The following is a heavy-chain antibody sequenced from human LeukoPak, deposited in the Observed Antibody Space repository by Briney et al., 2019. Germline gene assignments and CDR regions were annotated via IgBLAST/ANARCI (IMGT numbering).Heavy chain of an antibody. CDR1: GGTFSSYV. V-gene: IGHV1-69*04. J-gene: IGHJ6*02. CDR3: ARDEVVVASYGMDV. D-gene: IGHD2-15*01. Sequence: SVKVSCKASGGTFSSYVISWVRQAPGQGLEWMGRIIPILGIANYAQKFQGRVAITADKSTSRAYMELSSLRSEDTAVYYCARDEVVVASYGMDVWGQGTTVTVSS. CDR2: IIPILGIA.